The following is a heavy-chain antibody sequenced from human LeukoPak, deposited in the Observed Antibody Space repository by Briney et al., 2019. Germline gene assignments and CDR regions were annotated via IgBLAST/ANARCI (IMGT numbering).Heavy chain of an antibody. J-gene: IGHJ3*02. CDR1: GYTLTELS. CDR3: ATSVGYCGGDCFDAFDI. D-gene: IGHD2-21*01. Sequence: ASVKVSCKVSGYTLTELSMHWVRQAPGKGLEWMGGFDPEDGETIYAQKFQGRVTMTEDTSTDTAYMELGSLRSEDTAVYYCATSVGYCGGDCFDAFDIWGQGTMVTVSS. V-gene: IGHV1-24*01. CDR2: FDPEDGET.